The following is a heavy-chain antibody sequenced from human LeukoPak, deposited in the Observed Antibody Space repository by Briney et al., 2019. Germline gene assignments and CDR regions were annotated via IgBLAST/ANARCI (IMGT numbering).Heavy chain of an antibody. CDR1: GFTFSNAW. J-gene: IGHJ4*02. V-gene: IGHV3-15*01. CDR3: TTLSYYYDRNY. CDR2: IKSKTDGGTT. D-gene: IGHD3-22*01. Sequence: GGSLRLSCAAFGFTFSNAWMSWVRQAPGKGLEWVGRIKSKTDGGTTDYAAPVKGRFTISRDDSKNTLYLQMNSLKTEDTAVYYCTTLSYYYDRNYWGQGTLVTVSS.